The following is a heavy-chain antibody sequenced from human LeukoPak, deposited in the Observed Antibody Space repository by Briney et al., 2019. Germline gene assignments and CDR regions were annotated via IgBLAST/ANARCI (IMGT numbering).Heavy chain of an antibody. D-gene: IGHD2-2*01. CDR3: ARGSGGGYCSSTSCYYFDY. V-gene: IGHV1-18*01. CDR1: GYTFTSYG. CDR2: ISAYNGNT. J-gene: IGHJ4*02. Sequence: ASVKVSCKASGYTFTSYGISWVRQAPGQGLEWVGWISAYNGNTNYAQKLQGRVTMTTDTSTSTAYMELRSLRSDDTAVYYCARGSGGGYCSSTSCYYFDYWGQGTLVTVSS.